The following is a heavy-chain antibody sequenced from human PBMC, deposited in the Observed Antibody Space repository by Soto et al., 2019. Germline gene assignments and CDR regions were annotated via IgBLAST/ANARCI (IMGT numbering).Heavy chain of an antibody. CDR3: ARDVIAAAGKSYYGMDV. CDR2: IYTSGST. Sequence: SETLSLTCTVSGGAISSYYWSWIRQPAGKGLEWIGRIYTSGSTNYNPSLKSRVTMSVDTSKNQFSLKLSSVTAADTAVYYCARDVIAAAGKSYYGMDVWGQGTTVTVSS. V-gene: IGHV4-4*07. D-gene: IGHD6-13*01. CDR1: GGAISSYY. J-gene: IGHJ6*02.